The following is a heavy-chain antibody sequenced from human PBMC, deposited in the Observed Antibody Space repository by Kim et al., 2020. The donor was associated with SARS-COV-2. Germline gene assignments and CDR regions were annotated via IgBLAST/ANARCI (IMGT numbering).Heavy chain of an antibody. CDR2: ISSSGSTI. V-gene: IGHV3-11*01. D-gene: IGHD6-13*01. CDR1: GFTFSDYY. CDR3: ARCGYSSSWYVRRVYYSDY. Sequence: GGSLRLSCAASGFTFSDYYMSWIRQAPGKGLEWVSYISSSGSTIYYADSVKGRFTISRDNAKNSLYLQMNSLRAEDTAVYYCARCGYSSSWYVRRVYYSDYWGQGTLVTVSS. J-gene: IGHJ4*02.